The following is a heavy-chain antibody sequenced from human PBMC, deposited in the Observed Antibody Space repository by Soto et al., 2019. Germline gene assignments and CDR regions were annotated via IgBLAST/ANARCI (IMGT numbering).Heavy chain of an antibody. D-gene: IGHD6-19*01. CDR2: VSRSGRT. CDR1: GGSFRGNY. Sequence: QVQLQQWAAGLLKPSETLSLTCVVYGGSFRGNYCTWIPQSPGKGLEWIGEVSRSGRTNYNPSLKTRVTISVQMSENQFSLTLSSVTAADTAVYYCAGQFGQWLDSWGQGTLVTVSS. J-gene: IGHJ4*02. V-gene: IGHV4-34*01. CDR3: AGQFGQWLDS.